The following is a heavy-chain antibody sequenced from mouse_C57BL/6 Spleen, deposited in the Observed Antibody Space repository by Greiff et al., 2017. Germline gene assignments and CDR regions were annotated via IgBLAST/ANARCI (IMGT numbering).Heavy chain of an antibody. D-gene: IGHD1-1*01. CDR3: ARNYGTGFAY. V-gene: IGHV1-50*01. J-gene: IGHJ3*01. CDR1: GYTFTSYW. CDR2: IDPSDSYT. Sequence: QVQLQQPGAELVKPGASVKLSCKASGYTFTSYWMQWVKQRPGQGLEWIGEIDPSDSYTNYNQKFKGKATLTVDTSSSTAYMQLSSLTSEDSAVYDCARNYGTGFAYWGQGTLVTVSA.